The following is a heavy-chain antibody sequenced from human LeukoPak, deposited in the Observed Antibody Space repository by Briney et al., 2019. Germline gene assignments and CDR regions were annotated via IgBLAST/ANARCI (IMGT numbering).Heavy chain of an antibody. Sequence: PGGSLRLSCAASGFTFSSYGMHWVRQAPGKGLEWVAFIRYDGSNKYYADSVKGRFTISRDNSKNTLYLQMSSLRAEDTAAYYCAKTYTSSRAHYYYYYYMGVWGKGTTVTISS. CDR1: GFTFSSYG. CDR2: IRYDGSNK. D-gene: IGHD6-13*01. CDR3: AKTYTSSRAHYYYYYYMGV. V-gene: IGHV3-30*02. J-gene: IGHJ6*03.